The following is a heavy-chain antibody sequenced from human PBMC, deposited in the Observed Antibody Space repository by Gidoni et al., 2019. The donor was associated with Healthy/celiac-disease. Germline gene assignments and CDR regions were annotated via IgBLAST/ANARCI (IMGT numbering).Heavy chain of an antibody. D-gene: IGHD3-22*01. J-gene: IGHJ3*02. Sequence: EVQLVESGGGLVQPGRSLRLSCAASGFTFDDYAMHWVRQAPGKGLEWVSGMSWNSGSIGYADSVKGRFTISRDNAKNSLYLQMNSLRAEDTALYYCAKDLVFSSGYYGGVGYDAFDIWGQGTMVTVSS. CDR1: GFTFDDYA. CDR3: AKDLVFSSGYYGGVGYDAFDI. V-gene: IGHV3-9*01. CDR2: MSWNSGSI.